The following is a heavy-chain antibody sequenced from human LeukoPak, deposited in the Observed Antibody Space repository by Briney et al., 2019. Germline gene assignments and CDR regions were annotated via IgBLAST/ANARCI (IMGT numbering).Heavy chain of an antibody. CDR1: GYTFTSYG. V-gene: IGHV1-18*01. Sequence: ASVKVSCKASGYTFTSYGISWVRQAPGQGLEWVGWISAYNGNTNYAQKLQGRVTMTTDTSTSTAYMELRSLRSDDTAVYYCARDRATMVRGVIQTPPGTWGDYWGQGTLVTVSS. CDR3: ARDRATMVRGVIQTPPGTWGDY. D-gene: IGHD3-10*01. CDR2: ISAYNGNT. J-gene: IGHJ4*02.